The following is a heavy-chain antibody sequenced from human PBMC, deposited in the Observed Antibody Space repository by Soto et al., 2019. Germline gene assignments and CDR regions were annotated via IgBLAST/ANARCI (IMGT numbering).Heavy chain of an antibody. J-gene: IGHJ4*02. CDR3: ARRAYCSSTSCRDY. D-gene: IGHD2-2*01. Sequence: GSLRLSCAASGFTFTSYSMNWVRQAPGKGLEWVSYIRGTTHYADSVKGRFTISRDNARSTLYLQMNSLRAEDTAVYYCARRAYCSSTSCRDYWGQGTLVTVSS. CDR1: GFTFTSYS. V-gene: IGHV3-48*01. CDR2: IRGTT.